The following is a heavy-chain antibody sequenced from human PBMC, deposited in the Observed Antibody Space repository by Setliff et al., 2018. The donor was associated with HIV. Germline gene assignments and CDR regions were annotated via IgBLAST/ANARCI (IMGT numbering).Heavy chain of an antibody. V-gene: IGHV3-66*02. J-gene: IGHJ6*03. CDR3: AKYSSGWTPYSYMDV. Sequence: PGESLKISCAASGFTVSSNYMSWVRQAPGKGLEWVSVIYSGGSTYYADSVKGRFTISRDNSKNTLYLQMNSLRAGDTAVYYCAKYSSGWTPYSYMDVWGKGTTVTVSS. D-gene: IGHD6-19*01. CDR1: GFTVSSNY. CDR2: IYSGGST.